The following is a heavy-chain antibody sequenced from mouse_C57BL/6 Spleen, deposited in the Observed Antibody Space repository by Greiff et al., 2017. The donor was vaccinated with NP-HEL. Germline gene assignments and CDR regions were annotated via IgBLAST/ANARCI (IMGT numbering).Heavy chain of an antibody. CDR3: ARPYYYGSSYGWFAY. V-gene: IGHV1-18*01. CDR2: INPNNGGT. D-gene: IGHD1-1*01. J-gene: IGHJ3*01. CDR1: GYTFTDYN. Sequence: VQLQQSGPELVEPGASVKIPCKASGYTFTDYNMDWVKQSHGKSLEWIGDINPNNGGTIYNQKFKGKATLTVDKSSSTAYMELRSLTSEDTAVYYCARPYYYGSSYGWFAYWGQGTLVTVSA.